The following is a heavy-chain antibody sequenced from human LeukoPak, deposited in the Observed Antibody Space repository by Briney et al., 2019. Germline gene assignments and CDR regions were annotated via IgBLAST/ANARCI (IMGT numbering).Heavy chain of an antibody. Sequence: GGSLRLSCAASGFTFSSYSMNWVRQAPGKGLEWVANIKQDGSETYHVDSVKGRFTISRDNAKDSLYLEMNSLRAEDTAVYYCARGGQAGTGDLWGQGTLVTVSS. CDR3: ARGGQAGTGDL. CDR2: IKQDGSET. CDR1: GFTFSSYS. D-gene: IGHD3-10*01. J-gene: IGHJ5*02. V-gene: IGHV3-7*01.